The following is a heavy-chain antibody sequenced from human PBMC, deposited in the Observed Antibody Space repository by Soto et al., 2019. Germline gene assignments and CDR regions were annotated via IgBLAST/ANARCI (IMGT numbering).Heavy chain of an antibody. Sequence: QVQLQESGPGLVKPSETLSLTCTVSGGSISSYYWSWIRQPPGKGLEWIGYIYYSGSTNYNPSLKSRVTISVDTSKNQFSLKLSSVTAADTAVYYCARQNCSGGSCYPGYYYYGMDVWGQGTTVTVSS. V-gene: IGHV4-59*08. J-gene: IGHJ6*02. CDR2: IYYSGST. D-gene: IGHD2-15*01. CDR1: GGSISSYY. CDR3: ARQNCSGGSCYPGYYYYGMDV.